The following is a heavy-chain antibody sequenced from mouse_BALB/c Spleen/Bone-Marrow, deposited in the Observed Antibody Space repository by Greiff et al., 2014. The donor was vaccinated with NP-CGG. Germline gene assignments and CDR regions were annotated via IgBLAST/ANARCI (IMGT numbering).Heavy chain of an antibody. CDR1: GFSLTSYG. CDR2: IWSGGST. D-gene: IGHD2-4*01. Sequence: VQLQQSGPGLVQPSQSLSITCTASGFSLTSYGVHWVRQSPGKGLEWLGVIWSGGSTDYNAAFISRLSISKDNSKSQVFFKMNSLQADDTAIYYCARNKNDYDGTLAYWGQGTLVTVSA. CDR3: ARNKNDYDGTLAY. J-gene: IGHJ3*01. V-gene: IGHV2-4-1*01.